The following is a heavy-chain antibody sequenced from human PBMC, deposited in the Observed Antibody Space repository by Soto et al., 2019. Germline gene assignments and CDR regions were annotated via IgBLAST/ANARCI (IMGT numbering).Heavy chain of an antibody. D-gene: IGHD4-17*01. CDR3: AKESMPEHYGDTLFDH. V-gene: IGHV3-23*01. CDR1: GFSFSSYA. J-gene: IGHJ4*02. Sequence: EVQLLESGGGLVQPGGSLRLSCEASGFSFSSYALSWVRQAPGKGLEWVSTFSAGGRAYYADSVKVRFTIAKDFSKNTLHLQTNSQRAEDTAVDYCAKESMPEHYGDTLFDHWGQGTRVTVSS. CDR2: FSAGGRA.